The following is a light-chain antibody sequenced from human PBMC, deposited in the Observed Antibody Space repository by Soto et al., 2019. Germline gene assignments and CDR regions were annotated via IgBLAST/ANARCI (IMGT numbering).Light chain of an antibody. CDR2: EVS. Sequence: DVVMTHTPVSLSVAPGEPCSISFKSMQSLLHITGETFLFWYLQKPGQSPQLLIYEVSTRVSGVPDRFGGSGSGTDFTLEISRVETDDVGIYYCMQSTQLPPTFGQGTRLEI. J-gene: IGKJ5*01. CDR3: MQSTQLPPT. CDR1: QSLLHITGETF. V-gene: IGKV2D-29*02.